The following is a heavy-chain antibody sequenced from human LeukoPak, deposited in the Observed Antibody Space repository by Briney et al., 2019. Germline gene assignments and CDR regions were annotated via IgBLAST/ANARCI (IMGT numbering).Heavy chain of an antibody. CDR1: GYTLTELS. V-gene: IGHV1-69*06. Sequence: SVKVSCKVSGYTLTELSMHWVRQAPGQGLEWMGGIIPMSDTANYPQKFRGRLTITADIPTSTVYMELSSLRSEDTAVYYCAREDDTGRYMGDDAFDIWGQGTMVTVSS. CDR3: AREDDTGRYMGDDAFDI. D-gene: IGHD1-26*01. J-gene: IGHJ3*02. CDR2: IIPMSDTA.